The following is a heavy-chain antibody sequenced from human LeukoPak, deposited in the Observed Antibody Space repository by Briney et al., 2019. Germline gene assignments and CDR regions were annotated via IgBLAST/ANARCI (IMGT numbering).Heavy chain of an antibody. V-gene: IGHV4-59*01. Sequence: SETLSLTCTVSGGSISSYYWSWIRQSPGKGLEWIGYIYYSGSTNYNPSLKSRVTISVDTSKNQFSLKLCSVTAADTAVYYCAGSYYYYGMDVWGQGTTVTVSS. CDR3: AGSYYYYGMDV. CDR1: GGSISSYY. CDR2: IYYSGST. J-gene: IGHJ6*02.